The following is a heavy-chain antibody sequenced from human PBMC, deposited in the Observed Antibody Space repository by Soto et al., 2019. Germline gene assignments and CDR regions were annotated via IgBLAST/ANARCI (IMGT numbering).Heavy chain of an antibody. J-gene: IGHJ6*02. CDR1: GGTFSSYA. CDR3: ARPSSVGRGAGYYGMDV. V-gene: IGHV1-69*13. D-gene: IGHD3-10*01. CDR2: IIPIFGTA. Sequence: SVKVSCKASGGTFSSYAISWVRQAPGQGLEWMGGIIPIFGTANYAQKFQGRVTITADESTSTAYMELSSLRSEDTAVYYCARPSSVGRGAGYYGMDVWGQGTTVTVSS.